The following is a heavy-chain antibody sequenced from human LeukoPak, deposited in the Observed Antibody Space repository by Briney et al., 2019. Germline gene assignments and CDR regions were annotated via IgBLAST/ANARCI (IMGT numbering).Heavy chain of an antibody. V-gene: IGHV4-59*01. CDR3: ARGRGGGGSSNNWFDP. J-gene: IGHJ5*02. Sequence: SETLSLTCTVSGGSISSYYWSWIRQPPGKGLEWIGYIYYSGSTNYNPSLKSRVTISVDTSKNQFSLRLTSVTAADTAVYYCARGRGGGGSSNNWFDPWGQGTLVTVSS. CDR2: IYYSGST. D-gene: IGHD2-15*01. CDR1: GGSISSYY.